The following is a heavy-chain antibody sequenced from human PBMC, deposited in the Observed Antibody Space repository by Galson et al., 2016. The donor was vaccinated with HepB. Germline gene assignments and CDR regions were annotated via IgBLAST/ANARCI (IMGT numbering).Heavy chain of an antibody. V-gene: IGHV3-30*18. J-gene: IGHJ4*02. CDR2: ISYDGSNK. CDR1: GFRFSSYA. CDR3: AKDGLYYGSGSYGSVDY. D-gene: IGHD3-10*01. Sequence: SLRLSCAASGFRFSSYAMHWVRQAPGKGLEWVAVISYDGSNKYYTDSVKGRFPISRDNSKNTLYLQMNSLRAEDRAVYYCAKDGLYYGSGSYGSVDYWGQGTLVTVSS.